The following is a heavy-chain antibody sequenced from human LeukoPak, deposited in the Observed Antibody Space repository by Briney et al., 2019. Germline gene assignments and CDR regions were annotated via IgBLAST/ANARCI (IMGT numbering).Heavy chain of an antibody. V-gene: IGHV3-21*01. CDR2: ISSSSSYI. CDR3: ARDLCSSTSCYPRGYAFDI. Sequence: GGSLRLSCAASGFTFSSYSMNWVRQAPGKGLEWVSSISSSSSYIYYADSVKGRFTISRDNAKNSLYLQMNSLRAEGTAVYYCARDLCSSTSCYPRGYAFDIWGQGTMVTVSS. D-gene: IGHD2-2*01. J-gene: IGHJ3*02. CDR1: GFTFSSYS.